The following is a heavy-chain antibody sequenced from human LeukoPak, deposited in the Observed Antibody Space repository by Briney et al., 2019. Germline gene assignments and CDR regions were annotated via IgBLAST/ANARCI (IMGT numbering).Heavy chain of an antibody. CDR1: GFTFSSYG. D-gene: IGHD3-3*01. V-gene: IGHV3-33*01. CDR3: ARDDVRYYDFWSGLYPPSY. CDR2: IWYDGSNK. J-gene: IGHJ4*02. Sequence: PGGSLRLSCAASGFTFSSYGMHWVRQAPGKGLEWAAVIWYDGSNKYYADSVKGRFTISRDNSKNTLYLQMNSLRAEDTAVYYCARDDVRYYDFWSGLYPPSYWGQGTLVTVSS.